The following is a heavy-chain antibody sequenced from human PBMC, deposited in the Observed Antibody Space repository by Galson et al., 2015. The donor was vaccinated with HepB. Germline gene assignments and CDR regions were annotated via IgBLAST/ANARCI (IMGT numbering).Heavy chain of an antibody. CDR1: GDSVSSNSAA. J-gene: IGHJ4*02. V-gene: IGHV6-1*01. CDR2: TYYRSKWYD. D-gene: IGHD5-24*01. CDR3: ARAEMATIWGENYFDY. Sequence: CAISGDSVSSNSAAWNWIRQSPSRGLEWLGRTYYRSKWYDDYAVPVESRITINPDTSKNQFSLQLNSVTPEDTAVYYCARAEMATIWGENYFDYWGQGTLVTVSS.